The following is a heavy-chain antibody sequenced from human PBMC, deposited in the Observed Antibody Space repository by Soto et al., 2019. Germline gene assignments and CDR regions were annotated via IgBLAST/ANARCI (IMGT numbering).Heavy chain of an antibody. D-gene: IGHD2-15*01. CDR2: IIPIFGTA. CDR3: ARDEMVVATGSRTWHYYYGMDV. Sequence: QVQLVQSGAEVKQPGSSVKVSCKSSGGTFSTYAISWVRQAPGQGLEWMGGIIPIFGTANYAQKFQGRVTITADESTTTAYMELISLRCGDTAVYYCARDEMVVATGSRTWHYYYGMDVWGQGTTVTVSS. CDR1: GGTFSTYA. V-gene: IGHV1-69*12. J-gene: IGHJ6*02.